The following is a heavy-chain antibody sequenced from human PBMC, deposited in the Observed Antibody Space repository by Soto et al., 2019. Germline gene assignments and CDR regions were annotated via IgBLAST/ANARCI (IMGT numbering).Heavy chain of an antibody. J-gene: IGHJ4*02. CDR1: GCTFTSYV. Sequence: ASVKVCCKASGCTFTSYVISWVRQAPGQGLEWMGWISAYNGNTNYAQKLQGRVTMTTDTSTSTAYMELSSLRSEDTAVYYCARSGRDMVVTASYLDYWGQGTLVTVSP. V-gene: IGHV1-18*01. CDR2: ISAYNGNT. CDR3: ARSGRDMVVTASYLDY. D-gene: IGHD2-21*02.